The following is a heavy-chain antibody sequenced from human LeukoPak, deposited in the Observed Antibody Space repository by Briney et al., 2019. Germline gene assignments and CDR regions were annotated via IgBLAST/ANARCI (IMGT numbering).Heavy chain of an antibody. CDR3: ARRREPNIALAALDH. J-gene: IGHJ4*01. CDR2: ISYSGST. CDR1: GASISKYY. V-gene: IGHV4-59*01. D-gene: IGHD6-19*01. Sequence: SETLSLTYPVSGASISKYYWSSIRQPPGEGLECIGFISYSGSTDYNPSRRSRVDISVDTSKNQLSFKLTSLTAADTPVYYCARRREPNIALAALDHWGHGTLVTVSS.